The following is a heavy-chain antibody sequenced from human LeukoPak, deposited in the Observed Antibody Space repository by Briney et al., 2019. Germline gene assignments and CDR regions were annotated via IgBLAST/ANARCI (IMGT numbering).Heavy chain of an antibody. CDR3: ARASGDIVETATMGSY. Sequence: GGSLRLSCAAAGFTFSSYSMNWVRQAPGKGLEWVSSISSSSSSIYYADSVKGRFTISRDNAKNSLYLQMNSLRAEDTAVYYCARASGDIVETATMGSYWGQGTLVTVSS. D-gene: IGHD5-18*01. CDR1: GFTFSSYS. V-gene: IGHV3-21*01. J-gene: IGHJ4*02. CDR2: ISSSSSSI.